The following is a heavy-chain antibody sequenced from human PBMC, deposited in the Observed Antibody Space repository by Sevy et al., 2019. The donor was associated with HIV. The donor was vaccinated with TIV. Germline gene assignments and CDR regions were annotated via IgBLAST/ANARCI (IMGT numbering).Heavy chain of an antibody. CDR1: GFTFDNYD. Sequence: GGSLRLSCVASGFTFDNYDFHWVRQAPGKGLEWVAVISQDGNYKNYADSVKVRFTISRDNFKNTLYLQMSGLRLEDTAVYFCARLFSCGGDCYYLDSWGQGALVTVSS. CDR3: ARLFSCGGDCYYLDS. V-gene: IGHV3-30-3*01. D-gene: IGHD2-21*02. J-gene: IGHJ4*02. CDR2: ISQDGNYK.